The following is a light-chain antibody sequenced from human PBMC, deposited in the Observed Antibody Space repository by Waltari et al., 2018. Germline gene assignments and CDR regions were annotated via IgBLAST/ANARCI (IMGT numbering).Light chain of an antibody. CDR1: SRGDGGYNY. Sequence: QSALTQPRSHYGSPGQSVTISRTGTSRGDGGYNYVSWYQQHPGKAPQLMIYDVSKRPSGVPERFSGSKSGNTASLTISGLQAEDEADYYCCSYAGSYTYVFGTGTKVTVL. CDR2: DVS. V-gene: IGLV2-11*01. CDR3: CSYAGSYTYV. J-gene: IGLJ1*01.